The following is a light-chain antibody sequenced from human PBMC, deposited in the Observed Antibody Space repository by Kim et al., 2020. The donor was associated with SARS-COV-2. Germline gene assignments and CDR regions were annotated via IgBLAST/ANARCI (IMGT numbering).Light chain of an antibody. CDR1: SGAIASFY. CDR3: QSFDSSNLWV. Sequence: KFMLTQPPSVSESPGRTVTISCTRSSGAIASFYVQWYQQRPGSAPTTVIYGANQRPSGVPDRFSASVAQSSGSASLTISGLKTEDDADYYCQSFDSSNLWVFGGGTQLTVL. V-gene: IGLV6-57*03. J-gene: IGLJ3*02. CDR2: GAN.